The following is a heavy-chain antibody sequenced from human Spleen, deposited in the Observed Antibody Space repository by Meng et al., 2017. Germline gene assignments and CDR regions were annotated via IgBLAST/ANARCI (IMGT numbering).Heavy chain of an antibody. V-gene: IGHV6-1*01. Sequence: QPGPGLLKPTQTLPLTCAISGDSVSTISAACNWIRPSPSRGLEWLGRTYYRSKWYNDFAVSVKSRITINADTSKNQFSLQLNSVTPEDTAVYYCAREYSSTFDYWGQGTLVTVSS. CDR1: GDSVSTISAA. J-gene: IGHJ4*02. CDR3: AREYSSTFDY. D-gene: IGHD6-13*01. CDR2: TYYRSKWYN.